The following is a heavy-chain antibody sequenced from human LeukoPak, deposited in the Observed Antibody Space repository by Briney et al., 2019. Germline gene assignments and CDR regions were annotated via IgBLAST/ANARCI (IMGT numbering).Heavy chain of an antibody. CDR1: GYRFTNYW. Sequence: KPGESLKISCKGSGYRFTNYWIGWVRQMPGKGLEWMGIIYPGDSDTRYSPSFRGQVTISVDKSTSTAYLQWRSLWASDTAMYYCARGAIPAAVTGGADFDYWGQGSLVTVSS. J-gene: IGHJ4*02. D-gene: IGHD6-13*01. CDR2: IYPGDSDT. V-gene: IGHV5-51*01. CDR3: ARGAIPAAVTGGADFDY.